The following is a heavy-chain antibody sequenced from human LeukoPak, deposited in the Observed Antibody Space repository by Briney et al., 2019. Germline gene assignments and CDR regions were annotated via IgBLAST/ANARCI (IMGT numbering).Heavy chain of an antibody. J-gene: IGHJ4*02. D-gene: IGHD3-22*01. CDR2: IIPILGIA. V-gene: IGHV1-69*04. CDR1: GGTFSSYA. CDR3: ARGRHYYDSSGYLGGYYFDY. Sequence: SVKVSCKASGGTFSSYAISWVRQAPGQGLEWMGRIIPILGIANYAQKLQGRVTITADKSTSTAYMELSSLRSEDTAVYYCARGRHYYDSSGYLGGYYFDYWGQGTLVTVSS.